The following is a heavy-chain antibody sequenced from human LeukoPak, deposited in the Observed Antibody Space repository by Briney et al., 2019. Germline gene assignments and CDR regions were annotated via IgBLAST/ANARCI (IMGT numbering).Heavy chain of an antibody. J-gene: IGHJ6*02. CDR2: ISTNGGGT. Sequence: GGSLRLSCAASGFTFSSYAMHWVPQTPGKGVEYVSAISTNGGGTYYANSVKGRFTISRDNSKNTLYLQMNGLRAEDTAVYYCARDPAAASRGFGMDVWGQGTTVTVSS. V-gene: IGHV3-64*01. CDR3: ARDPAAASRGFGMDV. D-gene: IGHD2-15*01. CDR1: GFTFSSYA.